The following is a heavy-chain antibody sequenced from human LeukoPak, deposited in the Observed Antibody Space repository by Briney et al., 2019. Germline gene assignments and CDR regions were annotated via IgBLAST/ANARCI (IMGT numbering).Heavy chain of an antibody. CDR2: ISTGSGST. Sequence: PGGSLRLSCAASGFPFSDYYMSWIRRAPGKGLEWVSYISTGSGSTSYADSVKGRFTISRDNAKNSLYLQMNSLRAEDTAVYYCARDRRASYGYFFDYWGQGILVTVSP. CDR3: ARDRRASYGYFFDY. J-gene: IGHJ4*02. V-gene: IGHV3-11*05. CDR1: GFPFSDYY. D-gene: IGHD5-18*01.